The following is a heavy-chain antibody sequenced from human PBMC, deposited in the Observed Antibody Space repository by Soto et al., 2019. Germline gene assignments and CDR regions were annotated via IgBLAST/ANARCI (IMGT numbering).Heavy chain of an antibody. CDR2: ISSSSSYI. CDR3: ARDRGAFQWLAPVDY. J-gene: IGHJ4*02. D-gene: IGHD6-19*01. V-gene: IGHV3-21*01. Sequence: LRLSCAASGFTFSSYSMNWVRQAPGKGLEWVSSISSSSSYIYYADSVKGRFTISRDNAKNSLYLQMNSLRAEDKAVYYCARDRGAFQWLAPVDYWGQGTLVTVSS. CDR1: GFTFSSYS.